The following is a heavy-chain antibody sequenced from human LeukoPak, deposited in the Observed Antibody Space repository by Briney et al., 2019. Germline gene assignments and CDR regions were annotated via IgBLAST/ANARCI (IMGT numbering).Heavy chain of an antibody. Sequence: GGSLRLSCAASGFTFSRYEMNWVRQAPGKGLEWLSYISSRGTSIYYAESVKGRFTVSRDKAKNSLFLQMNSLRAGDTAVYYCARGGEYWFFDLWGRGTLVTVSS. V-gene: IGHV3-48*03. D-gene: IGHD3-16*01. J-gene: IGHJ2*01. CDR1: GFTFSRYE. CDR3: ARGGEYWFFDL. CDR2: ISSRGTSI.